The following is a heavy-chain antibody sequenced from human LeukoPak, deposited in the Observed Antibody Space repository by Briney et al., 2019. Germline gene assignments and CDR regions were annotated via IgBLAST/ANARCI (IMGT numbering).Heavy chain of an antibody. CDR1: DDSISDYY. Sequence: SETLSLTCTVSDDSISDYYRGWIRQPPGKGLEWIGYIYYSGSTNYNPSLKSRVTISVDTSKNQFSLKLSSVTAADTAVYYCARASSGYYKTGFNWFDPWGQGTLVTVSS. CDR3: ARASSGYYKTGFNWFDP. D-gene: IGHD3-3*01. CDR2: IYYSGST. V-gene: IGHV4-59*01. J-gene: IGHJ5*02.